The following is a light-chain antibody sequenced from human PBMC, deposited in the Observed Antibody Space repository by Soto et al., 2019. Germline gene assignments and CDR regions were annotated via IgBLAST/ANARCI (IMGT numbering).Light chain of an antibody. CDR3: QQYGSSPPIT. V-gene: IGKV3-20*01. Sequence: IVLTPFSGTLSLSPGERAPLSCRAIQSVISAWLAWYQQRPGQAPRLLIYGASSRATGIPDRFSGSGSGTDFTLTISRLEPEDFAVYYCQQYGSSPPITFGQGTRLEIK. CDR1: QSVISAW. CDR2: GAS. J-gene: IGKJ5*01.